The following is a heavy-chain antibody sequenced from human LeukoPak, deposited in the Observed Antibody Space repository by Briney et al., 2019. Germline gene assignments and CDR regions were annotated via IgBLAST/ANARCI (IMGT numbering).Heavy chain of an antibody. V-gene: IGHV5-51*01. J-gene: IGHJ4*02. CDR1: GYSFTTNW. Sequence: PGEPLKTPGQASGYSFTTNWIGWVRQLPGKGLKWMGIIYPVDSDTRYSPSFQGQVTISADKSISTAYLQWSSLKASDTAMYYCARDYGGNSYYFDHWGQGTLVTVSP. CDR3: ARDYGGNSYYFDH. D-gene: IGHD4-23*01. CDR2: IYPVDSDT.